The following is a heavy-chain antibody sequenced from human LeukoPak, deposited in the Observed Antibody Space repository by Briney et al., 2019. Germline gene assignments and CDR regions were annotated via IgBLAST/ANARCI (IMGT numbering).Heavy chain of an antibody. Sequence: GGSLRLSCAASGFTFSSHGMHWVRQAPGKGLVWVAVIWYDGSNKYYADSVKGRFTISRDNSKNTLYLQMNSLRAEDTAVYYCATSDIAATEALDYWGQGTLVTVSS. CDR1: GFTFSSHG. V-gene: IGHV3-33*01. CDR2: IWYDGSNK. CDR3: ATSDIAATEALDY. D-gene: IGHD5-12*01. J-gene: IGHJ4*02.